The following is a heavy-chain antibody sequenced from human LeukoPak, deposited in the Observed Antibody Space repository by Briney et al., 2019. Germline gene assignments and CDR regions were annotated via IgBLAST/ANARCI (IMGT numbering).Heavy chain of an antibody. CDR3: ARPLGDGDYWEDAFDI. J-gene: IGHJ3*02. Sequence: SETLSLTCTVSGGSISSYYWSWIRQPPGKGLEWIGYIYYSGSTNYNPFLKSRVTISVDTSKNQFSLKLSSVTAADTAVYYCARPLGDGDYWEDAFDIWGQGTMVTVSS. CDR1: GGSISSYY. V-gene: IGHV4-59*08. CDR2: IYYSGST. D-gene: IGHD4-17*01.